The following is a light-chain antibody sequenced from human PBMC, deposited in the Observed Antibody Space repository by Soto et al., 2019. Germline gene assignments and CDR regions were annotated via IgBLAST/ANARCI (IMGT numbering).Light chain of an antibody. V-gene: IGLV2-14*01. CDR1: SSDVGGYNY. CDR3: CSYTGPGTLAL. Sequence: QSALTQPASVSGSPGQSITISCTGTSSDVGGYNYVSWYQQHPGKAPTLLVYAVNKRPSWVSNRFSGSKSGNTASLTISGLQTEDEADYYCCSYTGPGTLALFGGGTKLTVL. J-gene: IGLJ2*01. CDR2: AVN.